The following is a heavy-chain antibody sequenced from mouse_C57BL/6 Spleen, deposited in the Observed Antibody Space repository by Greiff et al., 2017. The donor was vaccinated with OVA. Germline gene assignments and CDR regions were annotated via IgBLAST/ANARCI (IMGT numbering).Heavy chain of an antibody. CDR3: ARAQLGPGYFDV. CDR1: GFTFSDYY. CDR2: INYDGSST. D-gene: IGHD4-1*02. J-gene: IGHJ1*03. V-gene: IGHV5-16*01. Sequence: EVQVVESEGGLVQPGSSMKLSCTASGFTFSDYYMAWVRQVPEKGLEWVANINYDGSSTYYLDSLKSRFIISRDNAKNILYLQMSSLKSEDTATYYCARAQLGPGYFDVWGTGTTVTVSS.